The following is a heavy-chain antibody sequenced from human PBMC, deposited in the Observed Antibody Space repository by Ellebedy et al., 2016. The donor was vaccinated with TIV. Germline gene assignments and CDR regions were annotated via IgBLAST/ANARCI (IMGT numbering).Heavy chain of an antibody. CDR3: AKNREYSSSPSLVN. CDR1: GFTFSSYA. D-gene: IGHD6-6*01. V-gene: IGHV3-23*01. Sequence: GESLKISCVASGFTFSSYAMNWVRQAPGKGLKWVSGISGSGGSTYYADSVKGRFTISRDNSRNMVYLQMNSLRAEDTALYYCAKNREYSSSPSLVNWGQGTLVTVSS. CDR2: ISGSGGST. J-gene: IGHJ4*01.